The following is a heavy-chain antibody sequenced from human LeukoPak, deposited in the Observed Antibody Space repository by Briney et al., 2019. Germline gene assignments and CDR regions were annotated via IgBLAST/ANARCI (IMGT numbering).Heavy chain of an antibody. J-gene: IGHJ3*02. CDR1: GFTFITYW. Sequence: GGSLRLSCAASGFTFITYWMTWVRQAPGKGLEWVANIKQDGGEKYYVDSVKGRFTISRDNAKNSLYLQMNSLRAEDTAVYYCAKVYRDNGDYFAFNIWGQGTMVTVSS. D-gene: IGHD4-17*01. CDR2: IKQDGGEK. V-gene: IGHV3-7*03. CDR3: AKVYRDNGDYFAFNI.